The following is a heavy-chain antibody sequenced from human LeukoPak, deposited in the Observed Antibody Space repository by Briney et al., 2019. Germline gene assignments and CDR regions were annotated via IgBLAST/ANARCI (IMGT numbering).Heavy chain of an antibody. J-gene: IGHJ4*02. CDR3: ARDPPFRTGWCQNFFDF. D-gene: IGHD6-19*01. V-gene: IGHV3-30*04. Sequence: PGGSLRLSCTPSGFTFEDYAMHWVRQAPGKGLEWVALISFDGGNIYYADSVKGRFTISRDNSNNMLYLQMDSLRGDDTAVYYCARDPPFRTGWCQNFFDFWGQGTLVTVSS. CDR2: ISFDGGNI. CDR1: GFTFEDYA.